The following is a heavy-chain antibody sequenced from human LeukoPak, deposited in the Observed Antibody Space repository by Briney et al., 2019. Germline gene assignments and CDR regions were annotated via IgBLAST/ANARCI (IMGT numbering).Heavy chain of an antibody. CDR2: ISYDGSNK. J-gene: IGHJ4*02. CDR1: GFTFSSYG. Sequence: GGSLRLSCAASGFTFSSYGMHWVRQAPGKGLEWVTIISYDGSNKYYADSVEGRFTISRDNSKNTLYLQMNSLRPEDTAVYYCAKDYDILTGYNDYFDYWGQGTLVTVSS. CDR3: AKDYDILTGYNDYFDY. V-gene: IGHV3-30*18. D-gene: IGHD3-9*01.